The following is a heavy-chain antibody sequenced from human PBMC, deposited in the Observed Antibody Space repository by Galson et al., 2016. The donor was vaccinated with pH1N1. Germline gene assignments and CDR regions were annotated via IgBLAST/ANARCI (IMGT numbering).Heavy chain of an antibody. CDR1: GYTFTDKY. V-gene: IGHV1-2*06. CDR3: ATSVEGSGSYYFDY. D-gene: IGHD3-22*01. J-gene: IGHJ4*02. CDR2: INPDSGDT. Sequence: SVKVSCKASGYTFTDKYLHWVRQAPGQGLEWMGRINPDSGDTRYTQKFQGRVTMSSDTSVTTAYMELTSVTYDDTAVYFCATSVEGSGSYYFDYRGQGTLVTVSS.